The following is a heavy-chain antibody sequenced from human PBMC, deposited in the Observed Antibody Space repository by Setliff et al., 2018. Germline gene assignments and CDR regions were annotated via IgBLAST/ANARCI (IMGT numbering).Heavy chain of an antibody. V-gene: IGHV1-69*05. CDR3: AREGVDTRSSTDYRYYMDV. CDR2: TIPMFGST. CDR1: GGTFSSYG. Sequence: SVKVSCKASGGTFSSYGVSWVRQAPGQGLEWMGGTIPMFGSTNYAQKFQGRVTIMTDESTSTAYMEVSSLRYEDTAVYYCAREGVDTRSSTDYRYYMDVWGKGTTVTV. J-gene: IGHJ6*03. D-gene: IGHD2-15*01.